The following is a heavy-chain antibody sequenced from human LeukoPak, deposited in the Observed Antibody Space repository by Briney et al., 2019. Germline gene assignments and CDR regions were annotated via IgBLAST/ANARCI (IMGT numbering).Heavy chain of an antibody. V-gene: IGHV4-39*01. Sequence: PSETLSLTCTVSGGXISSSNYYWGWIRQPPGKGLEWIGTIYYSGSTYYNPSLKSRVTISVDTSKNQFSLKLSSVTAADTAVYYCAESDLGATLFTGFDYWGQRTLVTVSS. CDR2: IYYSGST. CDR3: AESDLGATLFTGFDY. CDR1: GGXISSSNYY. D-gene: IGHD1-26*01. J-gene: IGHJ4*02.